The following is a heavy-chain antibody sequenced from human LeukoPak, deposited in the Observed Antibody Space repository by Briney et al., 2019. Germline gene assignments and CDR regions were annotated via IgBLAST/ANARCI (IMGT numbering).Heavy chain of an antibody. D-gene: IGHD3-22*01. Sequence: GGFLRLSCTASGFTFSNYAMSWVRQAPGKGLEWVSAISGSGGSTYYADSVKGRFTISRDNSENTLYLQMNSLRAEDTAIYHCAKELSGITMIVVSSFDIWGQGTMVTVSS. CDR1: GFTFSNYA. CDR3: AKELSGITMIVVSSFDI. V-gene: IGHV3-23*01. J-gene: IGHJ3*02. CDR2: ISGSGGST.